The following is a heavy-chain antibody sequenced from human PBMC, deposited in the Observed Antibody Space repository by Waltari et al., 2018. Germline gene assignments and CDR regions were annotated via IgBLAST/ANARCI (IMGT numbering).Heavy chain of an antibody. CDR1: GFTFSSYA. CDR3: AKEPRVVVPAAIYSHFDY. D-gene: IGHD2-2*01. J-gene: IGHJ4*02. CDR2: ISGSGGST. Sequence: EVQLLESGGGLVQPGGSLRLSCAASGFTFSSYAMSWVRQAPGMGLEWVSAISGSGGSTYYADSVKGRFTISRDNSKNTLYLQMNSLRAEDTAVYYCAKEPRVVVPAAIYSHFDYWGQGTLVTVSS. V-gene: IGHV3-23*01.